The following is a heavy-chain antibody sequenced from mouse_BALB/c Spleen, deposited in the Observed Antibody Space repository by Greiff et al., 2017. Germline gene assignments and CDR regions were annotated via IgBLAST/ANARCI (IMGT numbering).Heavy chain of an antibody. CDR3: ARGPLYDGYSFAY. CDR1: GFTFSSYA. Sequence: LVESGGGLVKPGGSLKLSCAASGFTFSSYAMSWVRQTPEKRLEWVASISSGGSTYYPDSVKGRFTISRDNARNILYLQMSSLRSEDTAMYYCARGPLYDGYSFAYWGQGTLVTVSA. CDR2: ISSGGST. D-gene: IGHD2-3*01. J-gene: IGHJ3*01. V-gene: IGHV5-6-5*01.